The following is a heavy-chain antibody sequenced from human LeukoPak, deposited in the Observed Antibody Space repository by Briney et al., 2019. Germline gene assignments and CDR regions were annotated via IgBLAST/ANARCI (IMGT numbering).Heavy chain of an antibody. D-gene: IGHD2-21*02. CDR1: GFTFSSYW. CDR3: ARDGAGVVTAIQG. V-gene: IGHV3-7*01. CDR2: IKQDGSEK. Sequence: GGSLRLSCAASGFTFSSYWMCWVRQAPGKGLEWVANIKQDGSEKYYVDSVKGRFTISRDNAKNSLYLQMNSLRAEDTAVYYCARDGAGVVTAIQGWGQGTLVTVSS. J-gene: IGHJ4*02.